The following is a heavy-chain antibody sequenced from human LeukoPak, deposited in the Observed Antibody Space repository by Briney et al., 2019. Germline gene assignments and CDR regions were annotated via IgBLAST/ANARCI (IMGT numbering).Heavy chain of an antibody. CDR2: ISTYNGNT. J-gene: IGHJ4*02. D-gene: IGHD2-15*01. V-gene: IGHV1-18*01. CDR3: ARPIRRYCSGGSCPFDY. Sequence: ASVKVSCKASGYTLTSYGISWVRQAPGQGLEWMGWISTYNGNTNYAQKLQGRVTMTTDTSTSTAYMELRSLRSGDTAVYYCARPIRRYCSGGSCPFDYWGQGTLVTVSS. CDR1: GYTLTSYG.